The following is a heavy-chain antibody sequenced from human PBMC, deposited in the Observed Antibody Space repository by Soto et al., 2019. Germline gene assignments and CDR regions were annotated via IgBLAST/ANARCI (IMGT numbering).Heavy chain of an antibody. V-gene: IGHV3-20*04. Sequence: GGSLRLSCAASGFTFDDYGMSWVRQAPGKGLEWVSGINWNGGSTGYADSVKGRFTISRDNAKNSLYLQMNSLRAEDTALYYCARGVYGDYTHQSFDFWGQGTLVTVSS. CDR2: INWNGGST. CDR3: ARGVYGDYTHQSFDF. D-gene: IGHD4-17*01. J-gene: IGHJ4*02. CDR1: GFTFDDYG.